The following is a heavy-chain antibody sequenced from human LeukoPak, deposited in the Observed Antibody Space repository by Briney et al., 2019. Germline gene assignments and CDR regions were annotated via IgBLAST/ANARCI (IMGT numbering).Heavy chain of an antibody. CDR3: ARLALFFDY. D-gene: IGHD2-21*01. CDR2: INHSGST. Sequence: PSETLSLTCAVYGGSFSGYYWSWIRQPPGKGLEWIGEINHSGSTNYNPSLKSRVTISVDTSKNQFSLKLSSVTAADTAVYYCARLALFFDYWGQGTLVTVSS. V-gene: IGHV4-34*01. J-gene: IGHJ4*02. CDR1: GGSFSGYY.